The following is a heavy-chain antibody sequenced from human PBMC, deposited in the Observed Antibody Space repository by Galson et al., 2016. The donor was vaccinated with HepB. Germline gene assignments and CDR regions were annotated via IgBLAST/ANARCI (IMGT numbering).Heavy chain of an antibody. CDR1: GYTFTSYA. V-gene: IGHV1-3*01. D-gene: IGHD5-24*01. CDR2: IDGCSGNR. CDR3: ARERDLDN. J-gene: IGHJ4*02. Sequence: SVKVSCKASGYTFTSYALHWVRQAPGQGLEWMGWIDGCSGNRKYSQKFQGRVTITRDTSASTAYMELSSLRSEDTAVYFCARERDLDNWGQGTLVSVSS.